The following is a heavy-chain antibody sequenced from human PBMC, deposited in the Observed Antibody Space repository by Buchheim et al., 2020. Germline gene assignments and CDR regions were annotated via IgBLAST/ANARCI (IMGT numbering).Heavy chain of an antibody. J-gene: IGHJ6*02. Sequence: EVQLVESGGGLVKPGESLRLSCASSGFIFSTFIMNWVRQAPGKGLEWVSSISSSSTYIYYADSVKGRFTISRDNAKNSLYLQMNSLRAEDTAVYYCARVMGNVVEAMDVWGQGTT. CDR1: GFIFSTFI. CDR2: ISSSSTYI. CDR3: ARVMGNVVEAMDV. D-gene: IGHD2/OR15-2a*01. V-gene: IGHV3-21*01.